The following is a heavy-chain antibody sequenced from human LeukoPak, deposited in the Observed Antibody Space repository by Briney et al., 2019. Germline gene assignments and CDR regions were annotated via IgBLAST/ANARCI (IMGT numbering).Heavy chain of an antibody. V-gene: IGHV4-34*01. CDR2: INHSGST. CDR1: GGSFSGYY. J-gene: IGHJ3*02. D-gene: IGHD2-2*01. Sequence: SEILSLTCAVYGGSFSGYYWSWIRQPPGKGLEWIGEINHSGSTNYNPSLKSRVTISVDTSKNQFSLKLSSVTAADTAVYYCARGSDIVVVPAAMSCAFDIWGQGTMVTVSS. CDR3: ARGSDIVVVPAAMSCAFDI.